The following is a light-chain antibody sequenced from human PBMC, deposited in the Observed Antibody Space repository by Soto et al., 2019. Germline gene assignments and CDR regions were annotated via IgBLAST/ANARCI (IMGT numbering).Light chain of an antibody. CDR2: GAS. J-gene: IGKJ1*01. CDR1: QSVGSNS. Sequence: EIVLTQSPGTLSLSPGERATLSCRTSQSVGSNSLAWYQQKPGQAPRLLIYGASSGATGIPDRFSGSGSGTDFTLTISRLEPDDFAVYYCLQFGAASWTFGQGTKVDIK. V-gene: IGKV3-20*01. CDR3: LQFGAASWT.